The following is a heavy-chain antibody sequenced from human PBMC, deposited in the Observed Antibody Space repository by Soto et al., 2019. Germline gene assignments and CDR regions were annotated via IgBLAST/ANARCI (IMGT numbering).Heavy chain of an antibody. D-gene: IGHD2-8*01. V-gene: IGHV3-7*03. CDR1: GFTFSPYW. CDR3: ARGSNQDY. Sequence: EVQLVESGGDLVQPGGSLRLSCVASGFTFSPYWMSWVRQAPGRGLQWVATINNDGSEKYYADSMKGRFTISRDNARDSLYLQLTSLRAEDTAIYYCARGSNQDYWGQGTLVAVSS. CDR2: INNDGSEK. J-gene: IGHJ4*02.